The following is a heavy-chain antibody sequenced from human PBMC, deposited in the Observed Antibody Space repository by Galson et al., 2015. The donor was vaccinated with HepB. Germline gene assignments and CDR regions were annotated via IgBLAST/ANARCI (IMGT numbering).Heavy chain of an antibody. CDR3: ARRSKLYDFWSGYYHDAFDI. CDR1: GYSFTSYW. D-gene: IGHD3-3*01. V-gene: IGHV5-51*01. CDR2: IYPGDSDT. Sequence: QSGAEVTKPGESLKISCTGSGYSFTSYWIGWVRQMPGKGLEWTGIIYPGDSDTRYSPSFQGQVTISADKSISTAYLQWSSLKASDTAMYYCARRSKLYDFWSGYYHDAFDIWGQGTMVTVSS. J-gene: IGHJ3*02.